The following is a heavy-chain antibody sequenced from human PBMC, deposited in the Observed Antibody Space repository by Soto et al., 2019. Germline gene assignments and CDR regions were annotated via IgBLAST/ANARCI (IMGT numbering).Heavy chain of an antibody. V-gene: IGHV3-11*01. D-gene: IGHD6-6*01. CDR1: GFTFSDYY. Sequence: QVQLVESGGALVKPGGSLRLSCAASGFTFSDYYMSWIRQAPGKGLEWVSYIDSRGRTISYADSVKGRFTISRDDAKNSLYLQMNSLRAEDTAVHYCARQAARNYFDFWGQGTLVTVSS. J-gene: IGHJ4*02. CDR3: ARQAARNYFDF. CDR2: IDSRGRTI.